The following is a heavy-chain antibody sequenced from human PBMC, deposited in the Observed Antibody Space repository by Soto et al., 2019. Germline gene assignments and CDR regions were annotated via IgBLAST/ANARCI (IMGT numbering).Heavy chain of an antibody. J-gene: IGHJ6*02. V-gene: IGHV1-69*13. CDR2: IIPIFGTA. CDR3: AGARTPHGRYCSSTSCYYGMDV. Sequence: SVKVSCKVSGYTLTELSMHWVRQAPGKGLEWMGGIIPIFGTANYAQKFQGRVTITADESTSTAYMELSSLRSEDTAVYYCAGARTPHGRYCSSTSCYYGMDVWGQGTTVTVSS. D-gene: IGHD2-2*01. CDR1: GYTLTELS.